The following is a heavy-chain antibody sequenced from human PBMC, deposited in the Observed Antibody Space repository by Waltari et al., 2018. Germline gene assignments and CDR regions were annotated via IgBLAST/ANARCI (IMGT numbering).Heavy chain of an antibody. J-gene: IGHJ4*02. Sequence: QVQLVQSGAEVKKPGASVKVSCKASGYTFTSYDINWVRQATCKGREGVGWINPTSGNTGYGKKCKGRVTMTRNTSVSTAYMELSSLRSEDTAVYYCARVAGIAVAGTDDYWGQGTLVTVSS. CDR1: GYTFTSYD. CDR3: ARVAGIAVAGTDDY. D-gene: IGHD6-19*01. V-gene: IGHV1-8*02. CDR2: INPTSGNT.